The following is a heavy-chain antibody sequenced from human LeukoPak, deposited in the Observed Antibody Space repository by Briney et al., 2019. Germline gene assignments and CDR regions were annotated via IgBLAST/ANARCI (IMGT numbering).Heavy chain of an antibody. D-gene: IGHD3-10*01. CDR3: ARGGLLWFGELSGIDY. V-gene: IGHV4-4*07. CDR1: GGSISSYY. Sequence: TSEALSLTCTVSGGSISSYYWSWIRQPAGKGLEWIGRIYTSGSTNYNPSLKSRVTMSVDTSKNQFSLKLSSVTAADTAVYYCARGGLLWFGELSGIDYWGQGTLVTVSS. CDR2: IYTSGST. J-gene: IGHJ4*02.